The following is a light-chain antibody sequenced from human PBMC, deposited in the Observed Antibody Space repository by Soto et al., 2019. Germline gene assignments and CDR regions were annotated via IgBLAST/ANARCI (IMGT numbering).Light chain of an antibody. V-gene: IGLV1-47*01. J-gene: IGLJ2*01. CDR2: KNN. Sequence: QSVLTQPPSASGTPGQRVTISCSGSSSNFGSNYVYWYQQLPGTAAKLLIYKNNQRPSVVPNRFSCSKSGTSASLAISRLRSEDDAYYYCAAWNDSLSEVFGGGTKLTVL. CDR3: AAWNDSLSEV. CDR1: SSNFGSNY.